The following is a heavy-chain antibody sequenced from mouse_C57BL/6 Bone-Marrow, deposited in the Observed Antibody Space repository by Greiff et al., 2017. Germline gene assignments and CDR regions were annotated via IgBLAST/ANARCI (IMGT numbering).Heavy chain of an antibody. CDR2: IDPENGDT. D-gene: IGHD1-1*01. CDR1: GFNIKDDY. CDR3: TTKFLYYYGPY. V-gene: IGHV14-4*01. Sequence: EVKLVESGAELVRPGASVKLSCTASGFNIKDDYMHWVKQRPEQGLEWIGWIDPENGDTEYASKFQGKATITAGTSSNTAYLQLSSLTSEDTAVYYCTTKFLYYYGPYWGQGTTLTVSS. J-gene: IGHJ2*01.